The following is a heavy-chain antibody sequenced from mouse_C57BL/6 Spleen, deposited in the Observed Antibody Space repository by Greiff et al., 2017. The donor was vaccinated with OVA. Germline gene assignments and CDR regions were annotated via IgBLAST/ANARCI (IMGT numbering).Heavy chain of an antibody. V-gene: IGHV3-6*01. CDR3: ARGGSTMITTGYFDV. D-gene: IGHD2-4*01. Sequence: VQLKESGPGLVKPSQSLSLTCSVTGYSIPSGYYWNWIRQFPGNKLEWMGYISYDGSNNYNPSLKNRISITRDTSKNQFFLKLNSVTTEDTATYYCARGGSTMITTGYFDVWGTGTTVTVSS. CDR1: GYSIPSGYY. J-gene: IGHJ1*03. CDR2: ISYDGSN.